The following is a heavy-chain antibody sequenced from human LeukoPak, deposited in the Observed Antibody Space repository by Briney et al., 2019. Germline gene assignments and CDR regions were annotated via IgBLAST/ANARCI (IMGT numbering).Heavy chain of an antibody. Sequence: SETLSLTCTVSGGSLSGYHWGWIRQPPGKGLEWNGYIFYSGDTTYNPSLKSRVTISIDTPKNQFSLKMTSATAADTAVYFCARDKQPGDNWGPGTLVTVSS. V-gene: IGHV4-59*01. CDR3: ARDKQPGDN. CDR2: IFYSGDT. J-gene: IGHJ4*02. CDR1: GGSLSGYH. D-gene: IGHD7-27*01.